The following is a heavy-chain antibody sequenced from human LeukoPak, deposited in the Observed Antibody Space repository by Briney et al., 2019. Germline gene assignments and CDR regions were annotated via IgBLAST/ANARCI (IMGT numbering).Heavy chain of an antibody. V-gene: IGHV1-69*04. J-gene: IGHJ5*02. D-gene: IGHD2-15*01. CDR3: ARDLRVVVAATGNWFDP. CDR1: GGTFSSYA. Sequence: ASVKVSCKASGGTFSSYAISWVRQAPGQGLEWMGRIIPILGIANYAQKFQGRVTITADKSTSTAYMELSSLRSEDTAVYYCARDLRVVVAATGNWFDPGAREPWSPSPQ. CDR2: IIPILGIA.